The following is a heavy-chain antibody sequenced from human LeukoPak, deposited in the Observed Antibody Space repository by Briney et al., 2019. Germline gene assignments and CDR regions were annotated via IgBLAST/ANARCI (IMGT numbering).Heavy chain of an antibody. CDR1: GDSISSDRAA. J-gene: IGHJ3*01. CDR3: SREANYYGSSWYTGESPTDAFDV. D-gene: IGHD3-22*01. V-gene: IGHV6-1*01. Sequence: SQTLSLTCAISGDSISSDRAAWNWIRQSPSRGLEWLGRTYYRSSNWYNDYAESVRSRITIDPDTSKNQFSLQLTSVTPEDSAVYYCSREANYYGSSWYTGESPTDAFDVWGRGTRVTVSS. CDR2: TYYRSSNWYN.